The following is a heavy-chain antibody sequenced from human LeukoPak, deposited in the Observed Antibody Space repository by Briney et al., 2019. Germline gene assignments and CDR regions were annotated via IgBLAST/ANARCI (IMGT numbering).Heavy chain of an antibody. D-gene: IGHD3-10*01. Sequence: SQTLSLTCTFSSGSISSGSYYWSWIRQPAGKGLEWIGRIYTSGSTNYNPSLKSRVTISVDTSKNQFSLKLSSVTAADTAVYYCAREGGSGSYYTYYFDYWGQGTLVTVSS. CDR2: IYTSGST. CDR1: SGSISSGSYY. J-gene: IGHJ4*02. V-gene: IGHV4-61*02. CDR3: AREGGSGSYYTYYFDY.